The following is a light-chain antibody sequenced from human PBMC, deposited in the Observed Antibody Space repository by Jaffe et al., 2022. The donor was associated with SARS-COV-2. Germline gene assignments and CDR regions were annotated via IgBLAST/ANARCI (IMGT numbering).Light chain of an antibody. V-gene: IGKV1-5*03. CDR2: KAS. CDR1: QSAGTW. J-gene: IGKJ1*01. CDR3: QQYYSYST. Sequence: DIQMTQSPATLSASVGDRVTITCRASQSAGTWLAWYQQKPGKAPRLLIYKASTLESGVPSRFSGSGSGTGFTLTISSLQPDDFATYYCQQYYSYSTFGQGTKVEIK.